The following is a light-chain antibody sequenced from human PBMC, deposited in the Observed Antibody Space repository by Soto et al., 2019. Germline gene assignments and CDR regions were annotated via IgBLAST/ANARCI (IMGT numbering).Light chain of an antibody. CDR2: WAS. J-gene: IGKJ4*01. CDR3: QQYYNTPLT. Sequence: IVMTESADSLAVSLGERFTINCKSSQSVFYSSNNRNYLAWYQQKPGQPPKLLIYWASTRESGVPDRFSGSGSGTDFTLTISSLQAEDVAVYYCQQYYNTPLTFGGGTKVDIK. V-gene: IGKV4-1*01. CDR1: QSVFYSSNNRNY.